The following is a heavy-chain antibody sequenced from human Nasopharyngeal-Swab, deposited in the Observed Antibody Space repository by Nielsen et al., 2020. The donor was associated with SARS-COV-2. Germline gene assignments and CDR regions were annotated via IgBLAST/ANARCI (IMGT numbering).Heavy chain of an antibody. Sequence: SETLSLTCTVSGGSISSYYWSWIRQPPGKGLEWIGYIYYSGSTNYNPSLKSRVTISVDTSKNQSSLKLSSVTAADTAVYYCAARGSSGWFGYWGQGTLVTVSS. V-gene: IGHV4-59*08. J-gene: IGHJ4*02. D-gene: IGHD6-19*01. CDR2: IYYSGST. CDR1: GGSISSYY. CDR3: AARGSSGWFGY.